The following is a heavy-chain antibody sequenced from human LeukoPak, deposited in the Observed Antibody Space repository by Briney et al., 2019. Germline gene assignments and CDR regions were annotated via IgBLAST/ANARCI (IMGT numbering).Heavy chain of an antibody. CDR2: ISGGGGST. V-gene: IGHV3-23*01. CDR1: GFSFSNYA. CDR3: AKVSTMAGTRIDY. Sequence: GGSLRLSCAASGFSFSNYAMSWVRQAPEKGLEWVSAISGGGGSTYYADSVKGRFTISRDNSKNTLYLQMNSLRAEDTAVYYCAKVSTMAGTRIDYWGQGTLVTVSS. D-gene: IGHD6-19*01. J-gene: IGHJ4*02.